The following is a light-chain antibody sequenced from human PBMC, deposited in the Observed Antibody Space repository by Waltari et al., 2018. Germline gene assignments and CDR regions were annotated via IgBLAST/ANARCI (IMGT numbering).Light chain of an antibody. CDR1: QTITRY. CDR2: GAS. J-gene: IGKJ1*01. Sequence: DIQMTQSPSSLSASVGDRVTITCRANQTITRYLNWYQQKPGKAPRLLIHGASSLQSEVPSRFSGSGSGTDFALTITSLQPEDFATYFCQQSYTTPRTFGQGTTVDIK. CDR3: QQSYTTPRT. V-gene: IGKV1-39*01.